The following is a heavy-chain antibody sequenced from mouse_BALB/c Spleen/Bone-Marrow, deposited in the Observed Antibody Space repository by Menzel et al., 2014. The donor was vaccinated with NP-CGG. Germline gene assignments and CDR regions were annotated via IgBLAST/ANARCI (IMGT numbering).Heavy chain of an antibody. CDR2: INSNGGST. CDR3: ARSPYGNHFDY. CDR1: GFTFSSYY. D-gene: IGHD2-10*02. Sequence: EVHLVESGGGLVKLGGSLKLSCAASGFTFSSYYMSWVRQTPEKRLELVAAINSNGGSTYYPDTVEGRFTISRDNAKNTLYLQMSSLKSEDTALYYCARSPYGNHFDYWGQGTTLTVSS. V-gene: IGHV5-6-2*01. J-gene: IGHJ2*01.